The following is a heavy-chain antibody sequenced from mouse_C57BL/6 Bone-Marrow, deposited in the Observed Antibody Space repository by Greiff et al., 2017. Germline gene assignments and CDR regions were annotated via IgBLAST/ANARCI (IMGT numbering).Heavy chain of an antibody. CDR2: IYPTSGRT. CDR1: GYTFTSYW. J-gene: IGHJ2*01. CDR3: ARSGPLGRSFDY. V-gene: IGHV1-55*01. D-gene: IGHD4-1*01. Sequence: QVQLQQPGAELVKPGASVKMSCKASGYTFTSYWITWVKQRPGQGLEWIGDIYPTSGRTNYNEKFKSKAILTVDPSSNTAYMQLSSLPAADSAVCYCARSGPLGRSFDYWGQGTTLTVSS.